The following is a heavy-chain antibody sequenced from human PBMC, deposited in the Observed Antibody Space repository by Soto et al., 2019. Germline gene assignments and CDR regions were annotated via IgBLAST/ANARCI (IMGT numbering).Heavy chain of an antibody. CDR1: GFTFSSYG. J-gene: IGHJ6*02. CDR2: ISYDGSNK. Sequence: GGSLRLSCAASGFTFSSYGMHWVRQAPGKGLEWVAVISYDGSNKYYADSVKGRFTISRDNFNNTLYLQMNSLGADDPAVYYLAILLLYVSGWYAELKSPPRSSSPHLRNIDPYGMDVWGQGTTVTVSS. D-gene: IGHD6-19*01. V-gene: IGHV3-30*03. CDR3: AILLLYVSGWYAELKSPPRSSSPHLRNIDPYGMDV.